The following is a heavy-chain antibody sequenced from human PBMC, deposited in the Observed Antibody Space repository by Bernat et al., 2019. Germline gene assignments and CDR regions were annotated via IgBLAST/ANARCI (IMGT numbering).Heavy chain of an antibody. CDR1: GDSVPSNNAA. V-gene: IGHV6-1*01. Sequence: QIQLQQSGPGLVKPSQTLPLTCAISGDSVPSNNAAWDWFRQSPPRGLEWLGRTYYRSQWHYDYAGSVKSRITVNPDTTKNRFSLHLRSVTPDDTAVYYCARTRSGANGGDHWGQGTLVTVSS. D-gene: IGHD3-22*01. J-gene: IGHJ4*02. CDR3: ARTRSGANGGDH. CDR2: TYYRSQWHY.